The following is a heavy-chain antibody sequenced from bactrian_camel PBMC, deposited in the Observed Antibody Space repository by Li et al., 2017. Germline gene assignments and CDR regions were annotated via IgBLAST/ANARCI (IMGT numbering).Heavy chain of an antibody. J-gene: IGHJ4*01. Sequence: VQLVESGGDSVQTGGSLRLSCSTSGFTLDGYDIGWYRQSPGRELEWVSAIRTDGDKTYYSDSVKGRFSISRDNAKNTVYLQMNSLKPEDTAMYYCAADELVTRLKGLQTCDPDHYDYPDWGQGTQVTVS. CDR2: IRTDGDKT. CDR3: AADELVTRLKGLQTCDPDHYDYPD. CDR1: GFTLDGYD. D-gene: IGHD4*01. V-gene: IGHV3S40*01.